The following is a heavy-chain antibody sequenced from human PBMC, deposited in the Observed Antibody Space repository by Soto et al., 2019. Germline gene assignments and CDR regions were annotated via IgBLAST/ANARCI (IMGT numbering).Heavy chain of an antibody. J-gene: IGHJ4*02. CDR2: ISYTGSA. CDR3: LRSHGGY. CDR1: GGSISSYY. V-gene: IGHV4-59*03. Sequence: PSETLSLTCTVSGGSISSYYWSWFRRPPGGGLELIGCISYTGSADCSPSLKSRISMSVDTSKNQFSLKLNSVAAADTAVYYCLRSHGGYWGQGIQVTVSS.